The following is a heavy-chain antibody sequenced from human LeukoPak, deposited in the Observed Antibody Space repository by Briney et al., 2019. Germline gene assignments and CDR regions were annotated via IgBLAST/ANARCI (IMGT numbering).Heavy chain of an antibody. V-gene: IGHV4-59*02. CDR3: ARDSRISSRDYQYYMDV. CDR2: IYYTGST. CDR1: GGSVSSDY. J-gene: IGHJ6*03. D-gene: IGHD2-15*01. Sequence: SETLSLTCTVSGGSVSSDYWSWIRQPPGKGLEWIGYIYYTGSTYYNTSLMSRVTISVDTSKNQFSLKLRSVTAADTAVYYCARDSRISSRDYQYYMDVWGKGTTVTVSS.